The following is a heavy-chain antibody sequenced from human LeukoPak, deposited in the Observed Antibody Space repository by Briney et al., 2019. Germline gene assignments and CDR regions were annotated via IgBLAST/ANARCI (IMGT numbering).Heavy chain of an antibody. CDR1: GFTFSSYS. V-gene: IGHV3-48*02. CDR2: ITSSSSTI. J-gene: IGHJ3*02. Sequence: GGSLRLSCAASGFTFSSYSMNWVRQAPGKGLEWVSYITSSSSTIYYADSVKGRFTISRDNAKNSLYLQMNSLRDEDTAVYYCARDPPLVSRLHAFDIWGQGTMVTVSS. CDR3: ARDPPLVSRLHAFDI. D-gene: IGHD5/OR15-5a*01.